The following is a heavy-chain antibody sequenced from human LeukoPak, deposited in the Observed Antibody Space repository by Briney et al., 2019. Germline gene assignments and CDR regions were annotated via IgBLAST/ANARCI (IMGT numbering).Heavy chain of an antibody. V-gene: IGHV4-34*01. J-gene: IGHJ4*02. CDR1: GGSFSGYY. CDR2: INHSGST. CDR3: ARLHPSSGWSDY. D-gene: IGHD6-19*01. Sequence: SETLSLTCAVYGGSFSGYYWSWIRQPPGKGLEWIGEINHSGSTNYNPSLKSRVTISVDTSKNQFSLKLSSVTAADTAVYYCARLHPSSGWSDYWGQGTLVTVSS.